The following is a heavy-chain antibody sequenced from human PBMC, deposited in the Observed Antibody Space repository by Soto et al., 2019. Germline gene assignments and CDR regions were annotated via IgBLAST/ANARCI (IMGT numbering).Heavy chain of an antibody. V-gene: IGHV3-30*18. J-gene: IGHJ4*02. Sequence: GGSLRLSCAASGFTFSSYGMHWVRQAPGKGLEWVAVISYDGSNKYYADSVKGRFTISRDNSKNTLYLQMNSLRAEDTAVYYCAKVLAVAGTGYFDYWGQGTLVTVSS. CDR2: ISYDGSNK. CDR3: AKVLAVAGTGYFDY. CDR1: GFTFSSYG. D-gene: IGHD6-19*01.